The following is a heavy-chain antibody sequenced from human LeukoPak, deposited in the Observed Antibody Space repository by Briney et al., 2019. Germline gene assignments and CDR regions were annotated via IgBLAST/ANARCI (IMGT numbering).Heavy chain of an antibody. D-gene: IGHD2-2*01. CDR3: AKGRGVPAASSWFDP. J-gene: IGHJ5*02. CDR2: SGDGGST. V-gene: IGHV3-43*02. CDR1: GFTFDDHA. Sequence: PGGSLRLSCAASGFTFDDHAMHWVRQAPGKGLEWVSLSGDGGSTYYADSVKGRFTISRDNSKNSLYLQMNSLRTEDTALYYCAKGRGVPAASSWFDPWGQGTLVTVSS.